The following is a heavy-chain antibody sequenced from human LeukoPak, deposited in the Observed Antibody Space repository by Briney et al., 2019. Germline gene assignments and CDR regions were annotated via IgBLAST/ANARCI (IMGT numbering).Heavy chain of an antibody. Sequence: GGSLRLSCAASGLTFSSYAMSWVRQAPGKGLEWVSAISGSGGSTYYADSVKGRFTISRDNSKNTLYLQMNSLRAEDTAVYYCAKVVLRYFDPFDYWGQGTLVTVSS. CDR1: GLTFSSYA. D-gene: IGHD3-9*01. CDR2: ISGSGGST. CDR3: AKVVLRYFDPFDY. V-gene: IGHV3-23*01. J-gene: IGHJ4*02.